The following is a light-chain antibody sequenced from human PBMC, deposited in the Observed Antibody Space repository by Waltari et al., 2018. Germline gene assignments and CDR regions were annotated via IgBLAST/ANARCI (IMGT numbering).Light chain of an antibody. CDR1: SGHSNYA. Sequence: QVVLTQSPSASASRGASVKLTCTLSSGHSNYAIAWHQQQPGKGPRFLMKVQSGGTKFKGDEIPYRFTGSSSGSGRYLTISSLQSDDEADYYCQTWGTGVHVVFGSGTKLTVL. CDR3: QTWGTGVHVV. CDR2: VQSGGTK. J-gene: IGLJ2*01. V-gene: IGLV4-69*01.